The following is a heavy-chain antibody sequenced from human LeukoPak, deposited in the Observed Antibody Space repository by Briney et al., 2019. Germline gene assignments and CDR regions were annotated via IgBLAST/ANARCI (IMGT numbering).Heavy chain of an antibody. CDR1: GFTFSSYA. D-gene: IGHD3-10*01. CDR2: ISSSSSTM. V-gene: IGHV3-21*01. CDR3: ARYQSTLVRGAFDY. J-gene: IGHJ4*02. Sequence: PGGSLRLSCAASGFTFSSYAMSWVRQAPGKGLEWVSSISSSSSTMYYADSVKGRFTISRDNAKNSLYLQMDSLRAEDTAVYYCARYQSTLVRGAFDYWGQGTLVTVSS.